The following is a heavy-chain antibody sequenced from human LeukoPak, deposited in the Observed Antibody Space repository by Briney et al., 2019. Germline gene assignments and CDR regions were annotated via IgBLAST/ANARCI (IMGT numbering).Heavy chain of an antibody. CDR3: TRRPHDTMVRGKANYYYYGMDV. CDR2: IRSKANSYAT. CDR1: GFTFSGSA. D-gene: IGHD3-10*01. J-gene: IGHJ6*02. V-gene: IGHV3-73*01. Sequence: PGGSLRLSCAASGFTFSGSAMHWVRQASGKGLEWVGRIRSKANSYATAYAASVKGRFTISRDDSKNTAHLQMNSLKTEDTAVYYCTRRPHDTMVRGKANYYYYGMDVWGQGTTVTVSS.